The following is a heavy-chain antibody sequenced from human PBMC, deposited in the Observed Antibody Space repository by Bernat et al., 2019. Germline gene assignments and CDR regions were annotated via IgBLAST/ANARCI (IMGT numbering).Heavy chain of an antibody. Sequence: QVQLVQSGAEVKKPGSSVKVSCKASGGTFSSYTISWVRQAPGQGLEWMGRIIPILGIANYAQKFQGRVTITADKSTSTAYMELSRLRSEDTAVYYCARSPGDVEMATIWGQGTLVTVS. CDR1: GGTFSSYT. D-gene: IGHD5-24*01. J-gene: IGHJ4*02. CDR3: ARSPGDVEMATI. CDR2: IIPILGIA. V-gene: IGHV1-69*02.